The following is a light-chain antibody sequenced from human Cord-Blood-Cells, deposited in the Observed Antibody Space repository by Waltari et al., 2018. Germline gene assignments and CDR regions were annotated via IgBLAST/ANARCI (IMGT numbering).Light chain of an antibody. CDR1: SSDVGSYNL. Sequence: QSALTQPASVSGSPGQSITISCTGTSSDVGSYNLVSWYQQHPGKPPKLMIYEGSKRPSVVSNRFSGSKSGNTASLTISGLQAEDEADYYCCSYAGSSTWVFGGGTKLTVL. J-gene: IGLJ3*02. CDR3: CSYAGSSTWV. V-gene: IGLV2-23*01. CDR2: EGS.